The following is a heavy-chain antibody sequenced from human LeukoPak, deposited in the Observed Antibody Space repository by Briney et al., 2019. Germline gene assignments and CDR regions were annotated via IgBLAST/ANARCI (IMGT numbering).Heavy chain of an antibody. J-gene: IGHJ4*02. CDR2: ISGSGGSE. CDR1: GFTFRNYA. V-gene: IGHV3-23*01. Sequence: GGSLRLSCTGSGFTFRNYAVSWVRQASGKGLEWVSSISGSGGSEHYADSVKGRFTFSRDNSKNTLYLQMNSLRAEDTAVYYCAKETPHFDYWGQGTLVTVSS. CDR3: AKETPHFDY.